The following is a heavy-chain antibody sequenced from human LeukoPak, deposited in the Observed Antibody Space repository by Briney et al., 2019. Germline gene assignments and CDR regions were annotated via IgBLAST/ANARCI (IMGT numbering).Heavy chain of an antibody. CDR1: GGSISSSNW. V-gene: IGHV4-4*02. D-gene: IGHD3-9*01. Sequence: SGTLSLTCAVSGGSISSSNWRSWVRQPPGKGLEWIGEIYHSGSTNYNPSLKSRVTISVDKSKNQSALKLSSVTAADTAVSYCARRRDFGIFIVKGDAFDIWGHGTMVAVSS. CDR2: IYHSGST. J-gene: IGHJ3*02. CDR3: ARRRDFGIFIVKGDAFDI.